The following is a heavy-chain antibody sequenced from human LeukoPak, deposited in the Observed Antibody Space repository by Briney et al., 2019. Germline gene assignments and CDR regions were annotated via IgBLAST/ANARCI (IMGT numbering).Heavy chain of an antibody. V-gene: IGHV3-30-3*01. Sequence: PGRSLRLSCAASGFTFSSYAMHWVRQAPGKGLEWVAVISYDGSNKYYADSVKGRFTISRDNSKNTLYLQMNSLRAEDTAVYYCARGEATALIDPRGQGTLVTVSS. J-gene: IGHJ5*02. CDR1: GFTFSSYA. CDR2: ISYDGSNK. D-gene: IGHD5-12*01. CDR3: ARGEATALIDP.